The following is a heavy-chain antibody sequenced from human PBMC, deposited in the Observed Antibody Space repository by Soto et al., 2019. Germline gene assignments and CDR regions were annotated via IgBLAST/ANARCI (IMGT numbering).Heavy chain of an antibody. CDR1: GGAISGYY. Sequence: SETLSLTCTVTGGAISGYYWTWIRQSDGEELEWIGRIYSSGSTNYNPSLKSRVTISLDTSMNYFSLRLSSVTAADTAVYYCARGQRFSDWFDPWGQGTLVTVSS. J-gene: IGHJ5*02. CDR2: IYSSGST. CDR3: ARGQRFSDWFDP. D-gene: IGHD3-3*01. V-gene: IGHV4-4*07.